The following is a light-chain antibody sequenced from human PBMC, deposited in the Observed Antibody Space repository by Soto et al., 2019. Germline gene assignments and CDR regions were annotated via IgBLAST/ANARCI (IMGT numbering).Light chain of an antibody. CDR3: QHYGSSPT. CDR1: QSVSSY. Sequence: EIVLTQSPATLSLSPGERATLSCRASQSVSSYLAWYQQKPGQAPRLLISDASNRATGIPARFSGSGSGTDFTLTISSLEPEDFAVYYCQHYGSSPTFGRGTKVEIK. J-gene: IGKJ4*01. CDR2: DAS. V-gene: IGKV3-11*01.